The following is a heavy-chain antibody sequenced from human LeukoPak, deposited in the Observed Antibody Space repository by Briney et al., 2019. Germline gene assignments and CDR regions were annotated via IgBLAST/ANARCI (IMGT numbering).Heavy chain of an antibody. CDR1: GGSTSSFY. CDR3: ARGVGVRYFS. J-gene: IGHJ5*02. D-gene: IGHD3-9*01. CDR2: IYYSGST. V-gene: IGHV4-59*01. Sequence: PSETLSLTCTVSGGSTSSFYWSWIRQPPGKGLEWIGYIYYSGSTNYNPSLQSRVTISVDTSKRQFSLKLSSVTAADTAVYYCARGVGVRYFSWGQGTLVTVSS.